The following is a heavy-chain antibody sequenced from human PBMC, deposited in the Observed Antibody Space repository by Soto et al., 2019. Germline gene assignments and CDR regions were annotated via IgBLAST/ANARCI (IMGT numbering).Heavy chain of an antibody. D-gene: IGHD2-21*02. Sequence: SETLSLTCIVSGESISSSSYYWGWIRQPPGKGSEWIGSIYYSGRTYYNPSFKSRVTISIDTSKNQFSLKLSSVTATDTAVYYCAGQRTTVVTQAYFDHWGQGALVTVSS. CDR1: GESISSSSYY. CDR3: AGQRTTVVTQAYFDH. J-gene: IGHJ4*02. V-gene: IGHV4-39*01. CDR2: IYYSGRT.